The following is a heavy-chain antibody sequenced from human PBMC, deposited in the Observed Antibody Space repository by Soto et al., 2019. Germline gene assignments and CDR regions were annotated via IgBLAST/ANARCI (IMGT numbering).Heavy chain of an antibody. CDR1: GGTFSSYA. V-gene: IGHV1-69*06. Sequence: SVKVSCKASGGTFSSYAISWVRQAPGQGLEWMGGIIPIFGTANYAQKFQGRVTITADKSTSTAYMELSSLRSEDTAVYYCARRHSSGWYGWFDPWGQGTLVTVSS. J-gene: IGHJ5*02. D-gene: IGHD6-19*01. CDR3: ARRHSSGWYGWFDP. CDR2: IIPIFGTA.